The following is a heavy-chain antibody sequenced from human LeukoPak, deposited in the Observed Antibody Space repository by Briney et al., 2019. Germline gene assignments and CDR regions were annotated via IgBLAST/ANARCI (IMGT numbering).Heavy chain of an antibody. CDR1: GFTFSSYG. CDR3: AKDTSITIFGVVIVDDAFDI. Sequence: PGGSLRLSCAASGFTFSSYGMHWVRQAPGKGLEWVAVIWYDGGDKYYADSVKGRFTISRDNSKNTLYLQMNSLRAEDTAVYYCAKDTSITIFGVVIVDDAFDIWGQGTMVTVSS. D-gene: IGHD3-3*01. CDR2: IWYDGGDK. V-gene: IGHV3-33*06. J-gene: IGHJ3*02.